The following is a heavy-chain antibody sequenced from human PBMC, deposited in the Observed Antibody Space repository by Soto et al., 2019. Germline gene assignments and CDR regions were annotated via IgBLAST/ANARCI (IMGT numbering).Heavy chain of an antibody. CDR1: GYTFTAYY. CDR3: ARDRPSDY. V-gene: IGHV1-2*02. J-gene: IGHJ4*02. CDR2: INPNTGDT. Sequence: QVQLVQSGAEVKKPGASLKVSCKASGYTFTAYYMHWVRQAPGQGLEWMGWINPNTGDTKIAQKFQGRVTMTRDSFIRVAYLDVSSLRSDDTAVYFCARDRPSDYWGQGTRVTVSS.